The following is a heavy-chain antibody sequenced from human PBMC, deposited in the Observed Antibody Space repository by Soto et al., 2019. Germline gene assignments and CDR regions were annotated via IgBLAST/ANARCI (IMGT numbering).Heavy chain of an antibody. D-gene: IGHD3-3*01. J-gene: IGHJ6*02. V-gene: IGHV3-30*18. CDR3: AKNLKRITIFGVVSYYGMDV. CDR2: ISYDGSNK. Sequence: VRQAPGKGLEWVAVISYDGSNKYYADSVKGRFTISRDNSKNTLYLQMNSLRAEDTAVYYCAKNLKRITIFGVVSYYGMDVWGQRTTVTVSS.